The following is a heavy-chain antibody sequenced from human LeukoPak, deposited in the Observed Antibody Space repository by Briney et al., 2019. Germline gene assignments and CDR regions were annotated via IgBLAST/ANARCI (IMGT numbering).Heavy chain of an antibody. J-gene: IGHJ4*02. CDR3: AKAAGATGPYYFDY. D-gene: IGHD1-26*01. Sequence: GGSLRLSCAASGFTFDEYAMHWVRQAPGKGLEWVSGISWNSGSIGYADSVKGRFTISRDNAKNSLYLQMNSLRAEDMALYYCAKAAGATGPYYFDYWGQGTLVTVFS. V-gene: IGHV3-9*03. CDR2: ISWNSGSI. CDR1: GFTFDEYA.